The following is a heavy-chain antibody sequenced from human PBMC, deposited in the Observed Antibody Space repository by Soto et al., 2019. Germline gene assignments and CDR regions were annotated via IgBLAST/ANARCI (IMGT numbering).Heavy chain of an antibody. CDR1: GDSFTSYW. CDR2: IYPGDSDT. CDR3: ARGVATSPRSAMDV. D-gene: IGHD5-12*01. Sequence: PVESLKISCKASGDSFTSYWIGWVRQMPGKGLEWMGIIYPGDSDTRYSSSFRGQVTISADKSINTAYVQWSSLKASDTAMYYCARGVATSPRSAMDVWGQGTTVTVS. J-gene: IGHJ6*02. V-gene: IGHV5-51*01.